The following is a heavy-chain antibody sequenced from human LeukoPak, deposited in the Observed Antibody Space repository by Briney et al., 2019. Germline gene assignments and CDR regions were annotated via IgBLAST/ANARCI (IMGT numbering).Heavy chain of an antibody. CDR3: TRDLMDYDVSTGLHHYYMDV. Sequence: GGSLRLSCVTSGFTFSNWMHWVRQDPRTGLVWVSRLNGDGRNINYADSVRGRFTIPRDNAKNTLYLQMNTLRVEDTAVYYCTRDLMDYDVSTGLHHYYMDVWGQGTTVTVSS. CDR2: LNGDGRNI. CDR1: GFTFSNW. J-gene: IGHJ6*02. D-gene: IGHD3-9*01. V-gene: IGHV3-74*01.